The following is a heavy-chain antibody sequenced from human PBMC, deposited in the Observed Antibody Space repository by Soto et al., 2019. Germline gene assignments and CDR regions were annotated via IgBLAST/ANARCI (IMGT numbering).Heavy chain of an antibody. D-gene: IGHD3-9*01. CDR1: GASISSSRYY. J-gene: IGHJ4*02. V-gene: IGHV4-39*01. CDR3: ANDYNILTGSYLIDY. CDR2: VYSSGSA. Sequence: SETLSLTCNVSGASISSSRYYWGWIRQPPGKGLEWIGSVYSSGSAYYNPSLQSRVTMSVDTAKNQFSLRLSYMTAADTAVYYCANDYNILTGSYLIDYWGQGILVTVSS.